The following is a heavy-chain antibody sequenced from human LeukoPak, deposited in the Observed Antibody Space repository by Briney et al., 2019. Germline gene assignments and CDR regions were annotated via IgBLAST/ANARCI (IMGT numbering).Heavy chain of an antibody. V-gene: IGHV3-30*01. CDR3: ARDGGEYSSSQRHYYYYYMDV. CDR1: GFTFSSYA. Sequence: PGRSLRLSCAASGFTFSSYAMHWVRQAPGKGLEWVAVISYDGSNKYYADSVKGRFTISRDNSKNTLYLQMNSLRAEDTAVYYCARDGGEYSSSQRHYYYYYMDVWGKGTTVTVSS. D-gene: IGHD6-6*01. J-gene: IGHJ6*03. CDR2: ISYDGSNK.